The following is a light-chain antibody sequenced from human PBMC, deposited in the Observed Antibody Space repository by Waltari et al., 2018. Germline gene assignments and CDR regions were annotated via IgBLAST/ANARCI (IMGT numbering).Light chain of an antibody. CDR3: QQSYT. CDR1: QRNSEY. Sequence: DIQMTQSPSSLSASVGEKVTITCRASQRNSEYLNWYQQKPGKAPKLLIYGASSLQSGVPSRCSGSGSGTDFTLSITSRQPEDSATDYCQQSYTVGGGTKVEIK. V-gene: IGKV1-39*01. CDR2: GAS. J-gene: IGKJ4*01.